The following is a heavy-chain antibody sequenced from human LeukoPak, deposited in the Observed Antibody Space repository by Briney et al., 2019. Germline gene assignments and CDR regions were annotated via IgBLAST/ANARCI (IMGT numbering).Heavy chain of an antibody. J-gene: IGHJ4*02. D-gene: IGHD3-9*01. CDR2: VRNKAYGGTA. Sequence: GGSLRLSCTASGFTFSDYAMSWFRQAPGKGLEWVGFVRNKAYGGTAEYAASVKGRFTISRDDSKTIAYLQMNSLKTEDTAVYYCTRQKRYFDWFQADYWGQGTLVTVSS. V-gene: IGHV3-49*03. CDR1: GFTFSDYA. CDR3: TRQKRYFDWFQADY.